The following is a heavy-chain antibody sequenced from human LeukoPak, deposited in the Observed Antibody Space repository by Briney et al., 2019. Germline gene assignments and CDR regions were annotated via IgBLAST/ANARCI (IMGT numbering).Heavy chain of an antibody. Sequence: GGSLRLSCAASGFTFSIYGMHWVRQAPGKGLEWVAVISYDGSNKYYADSVKGRFTISRDNSKNTLYLQMNTLRAEDTAVYYCAKDRAAGNADYWGQGTVVSVSS. V-gene: IGHV3-30*18. D-gene: IGHD6-13*01. CDR2: ISYDGSNK. CDR1: GFTFSIYG. CDR3: AKDRAAGNADY. J-gene: IGHJ4*02.